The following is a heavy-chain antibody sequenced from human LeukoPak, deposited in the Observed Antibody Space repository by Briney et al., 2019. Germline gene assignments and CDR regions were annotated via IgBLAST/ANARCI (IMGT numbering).Heavy chain of an antibody. V-gene: IGHV3-23*01. CDR1: GFTFSRYA. D-gene: IGHD2-2*01. CDR3: AKEYSSSWTPKNNWFDP. CDR2: ITGSGGST. J-gene: IGHJ5*02. Sequence: PGGSLRLSCAGPGFTFSRYAMSWVRQAPGKGLEWVSAITGSGGSTYYADSVKGRFTISRDNSKNTQYLQMNSLRAEDTAVYYCAKEYSSSWTPKNNWFDPWGQGTLVTVSS.